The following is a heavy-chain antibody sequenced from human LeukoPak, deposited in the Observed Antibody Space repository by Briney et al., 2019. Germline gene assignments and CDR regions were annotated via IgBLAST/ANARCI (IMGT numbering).Heavy chain of an antibody. J-gene: IGHJ3*02. D-gene: IGHD1-26*01. Sequence: TGGSLRLSCAASGFTFSNYAMRWVRQAPGKGLEWVSYIGISSSTIDYADSVKGRFTISRDNAKNSLYLQMNSLRAEDTAVYYCARDSGYAFDIWGQGTMVTVSS. CDR2: IGISSSTI. V-gene: IGHV3-48*01. CDR1: GFTFSNYA. CDR3: ARDSGYAFDI.